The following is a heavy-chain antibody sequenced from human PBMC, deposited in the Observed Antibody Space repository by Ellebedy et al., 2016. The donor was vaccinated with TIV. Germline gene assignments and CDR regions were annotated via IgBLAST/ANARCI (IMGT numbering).Heavy chain of an antibody. J-gene: IGHJ3*02. CDR2: IGTAGDT. D-gene: IGHD6-19*01. V-gene: IGHV3-13*01. CDR1: GFTFSSYD. CDR3: ARVGGIAVADAFDI. Sequence: GGSLRLSCAACGFTFSSYDMHWVRQATGKGLEWVSAIGTAGDTYYPGSVKGRFTISRDNSKNTLYLQMNSLRAEDTAVYYCARVGGIAVADAFDIWGQGTMVTVSS.